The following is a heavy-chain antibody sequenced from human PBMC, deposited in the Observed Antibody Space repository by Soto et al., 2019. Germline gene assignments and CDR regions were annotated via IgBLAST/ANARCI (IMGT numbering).Heavy chain of an antibody. CDR2: IWYDGSNK. CDR1: GFTFSSYG. CDR3: ARRQGYSSGWPYYYYGMDV. Sequence: GGSLRLSCAAAGFTFSSYGMHWVRQAPGKGLEWVAVIWYDGSNKYYADSVKGRFTISRDNSKNTLYLQMNSLRAEDTAVYYCARRQGYSSGWPYYYYGMDVWGQGT. V-gene: IGHV3-33*01. D-gene: IGHD6-19*01. J-gene: IGHJ6*02.